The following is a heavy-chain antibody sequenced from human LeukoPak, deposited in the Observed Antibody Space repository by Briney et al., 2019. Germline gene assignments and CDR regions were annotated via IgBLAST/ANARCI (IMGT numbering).Heavy chain of an antibody. J-gene: IGHJ4*02. CDR3: ARDPAGF. Sequence: GGSLRLSCVASGFTFSTYGMHWVLQAPGKGLEWVAFIQSNGGSEFYVDSVKGRFTISRDNSKNTVYLQMSSLRVEDTAVYYCARDPAGFWGQGTLVTVSS. V-gene: IGHV3-30*02. CDR1: GFTFSTYG. D-gene: IGHD3-10*01. CDR2: IQSNGGSE.